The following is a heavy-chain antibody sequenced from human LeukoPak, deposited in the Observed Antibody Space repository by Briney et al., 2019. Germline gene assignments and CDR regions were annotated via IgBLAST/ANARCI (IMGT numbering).Heavy chain of an antibody. CDR3: ARDRGLAIRAYDI. CDR2: IDAGGNYI. D-gene: IGHD3-9*01. J-gene: IGHJ3*02. Sequence: GGSLRLSCVASGFTFSTDNMNWVRQAPGKGLDWVAFIDAGGNYIQYADSVKGRFIISRDNARNSLFLEVNSLRVEDTAVYYCARDRGLAIRAYDIWGQGTMVTVSS. CDR1: GFTFSTDN. V-gene: IGHV3-21*06.